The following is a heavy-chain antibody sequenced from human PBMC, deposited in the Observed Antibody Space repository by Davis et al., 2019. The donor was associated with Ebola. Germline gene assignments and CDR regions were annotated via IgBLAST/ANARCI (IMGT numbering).Heavy chain of an antibody. CDR2: IIPILGIA. V-gene: IGHV1-69*10. Sequence: SVKVSCKASGYTFTGYYMHWVRQAPGQGLEWMGGIIPILGIANYAQKFQGRVTITADKSTSTAYMELNSLRSEDTAVYYCARGSHRDYYYYYYMDVWGKGTTVTVSS. CDR1: GYTFTGYY. CDR3: ARGSHRDYYYYYYMDV. D-gene: IGHD6-13*01. J-gene: IGHJ6*03.